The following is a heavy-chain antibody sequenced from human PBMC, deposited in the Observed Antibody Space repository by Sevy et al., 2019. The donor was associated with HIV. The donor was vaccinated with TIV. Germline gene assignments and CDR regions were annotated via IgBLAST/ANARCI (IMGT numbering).Heavy chain of an antibody. CDR1: GFTFSSYA. J-gene: IGHJ4*02. CDR3: ARGNHYYDSSGYGFDY. CDR2: ISYDGSNK. V-gene: IGHV3-30-3*01. D-gene: IGHD3-22*01. Sequence: GGSLRLSCAASGFTFSSYAMHWVRQAPGKGLEWVAVISYDGSNKYYADSVKGRFTISRDNSKNTPYLQMNSLRAEDTAVYYCARGNHYYDSSGYGFDYWGQGTLVTVSS.